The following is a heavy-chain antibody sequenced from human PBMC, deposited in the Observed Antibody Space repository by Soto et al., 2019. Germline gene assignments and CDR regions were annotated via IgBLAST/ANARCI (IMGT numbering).Heavy chain of an antibody. D-gene: IGHD1-1*01. CDR3: AKAGTHSYFDY. CDR2: LSANGGST. V-gene: IGHV3-23*01. J-gene: IGHJ4*02. Sequence: EVQLLASGGGLVQPGGSLRLSCAASGFTFSIYAMNWVRQAPGKGLEWVSALSANGGSTYYADSVKGRFTISRDNSKNTLYLQMNSLRAEDTAVYYCAKAGTHSYFDYWGQGTLVTVSS. CDR1: GFTFSIYA.